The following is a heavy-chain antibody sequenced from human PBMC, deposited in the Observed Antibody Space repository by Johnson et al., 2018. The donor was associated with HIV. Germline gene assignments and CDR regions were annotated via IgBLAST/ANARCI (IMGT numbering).Heavy chain of an antibody. CDR1: GFIFSGYA. CDR2: LSGSGVST. V-gene: IGHV3-23*04. D-gene: IGHD6-19*01. J-gene: IGHJ3*02. Sequence: EVQLVEFGGGLVQPGGSLRLSCAASGFIFSGYAMNWVRQAPGKGLEWVSALSGSGVSTYYADSVKGRFTISRDNARNSLYLQMNSLRAEDTAVYYCAKALAVATLLNAFDIWGQGTMVTVSS. CDR3: AKALAVATLLNAFDI.